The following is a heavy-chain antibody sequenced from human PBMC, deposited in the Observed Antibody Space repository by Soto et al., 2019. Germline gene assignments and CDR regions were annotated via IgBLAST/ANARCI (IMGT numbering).Heavy chain of an antibody. V-gene: IGHV1-18*01. D-gene: IGHD6-19*01. CDR2: ISGYNGNT. Sequence: ASVKVSCKTSGYTFSDYGINWVRQAPGQGLEWMGWISGYNGNTNYAQTVQGRVTMTTDTSTGTVYMELRSLKSDDTAIYYCSRFIMVGGWFDPNYYHGMDVWGQGTTVTVSS. CDR1: GYTFSDYG. CDR3: SRFIMVGGWFDPNYYHGMDV. J-gene: IGHJ6*02.